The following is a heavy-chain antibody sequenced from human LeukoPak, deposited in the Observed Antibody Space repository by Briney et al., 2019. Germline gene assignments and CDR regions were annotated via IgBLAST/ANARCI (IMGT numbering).Heavy chain of an antibody. CDR2: ISNDGKNK. CDR1: GFNFNNYA. Sequence: GGSLRLSCAASGFNFNNYAMHWVRQAPGKGLEWVAVISNDGKNKDYIDSVKGRFTISRDKSKNTLYLQMDSLRVEDTAVYYCARGAGGYSYGKLGYYFDYWGQGTLVTVSS. J-gene: IGHJ4*02. D-gene: IGHD5-18*01. CDR3: ARGAGGYSYGKLGYYFDY. V-gene: IGHV3-30*03.